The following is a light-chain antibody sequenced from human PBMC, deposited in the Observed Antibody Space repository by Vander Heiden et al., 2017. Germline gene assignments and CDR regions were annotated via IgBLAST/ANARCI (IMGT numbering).Light chain of an antibody. CDR2: LNSDGSH. J-gene: IGLJ3*02. CDR1: SGHSSYA. V-gene: IGLV4-69*02. CDR3: QTWGTGSWV. Sequence: QLVLTQSPSASASLGASVKLTCTLSSGHSSYAIAWHQQQPEKGPRYLMILNSDGSHSKGDVVPDRFSCSSSGAERYLTIASLQAEDDAYYYCQTWGTGSWVFGGGTKLSVL.